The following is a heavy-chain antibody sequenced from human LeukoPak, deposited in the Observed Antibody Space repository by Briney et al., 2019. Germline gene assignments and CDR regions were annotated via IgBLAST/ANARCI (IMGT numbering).Heavy chain of an antibody. J-gene: IGHJ4*02. CDR3: AKEAIVVVVAAQFDY. CDR1: GFTFSSYG. Sequence: GGTLRLSCAASGFTFSSYGMSWVRQAPGKGLEWVSAISGSGGSTYYADSVKGRFTISRDNSKNTLYLQMNSLRAEDTAVYYCAKEAIVVVVAAQFDYWGQGTLVTVSS. V-gene: IGHV3-23*01. CDR2: ISGSGGST. D-gene: IGHD2-15*01.